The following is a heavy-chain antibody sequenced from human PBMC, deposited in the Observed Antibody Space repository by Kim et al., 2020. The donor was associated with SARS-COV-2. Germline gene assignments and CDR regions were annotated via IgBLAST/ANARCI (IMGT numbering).Heavy chain of an antibody. V-gene: IGHV4-31*02. Sequence: STYCNPSLKGRVTISVDTSKNQFSLKLSSVTAADAAVYYCARSQQLDYWGQGTLVTVSS. J-gene: IGHJ4*02. D-gene: IGHD6-13*01. CDR2: ST. CDR3: ARSQQLDY.